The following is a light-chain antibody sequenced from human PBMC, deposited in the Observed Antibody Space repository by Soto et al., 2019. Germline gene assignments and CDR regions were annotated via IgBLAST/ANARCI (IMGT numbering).Light chain of an antibody. CDR2: GAS. CDR3: QQYGTSPFT. V-gene: IGKV3-20*01. Sequence: EIVLTQSPGPLSLSPGERATLSCRASQSVSNNYLAWYQQKPGQAPRLLISGASNRATGIPDRFSGSGSGTDFTLAISRLEPEDFAVYYCQQYGTSPFTFGPGTKVDLK. CDR1: QSVSNNY. J-gene: IGKJ3*01.